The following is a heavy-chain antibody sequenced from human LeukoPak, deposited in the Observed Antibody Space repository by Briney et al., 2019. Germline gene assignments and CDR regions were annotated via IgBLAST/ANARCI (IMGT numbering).Heavy chain of an antibody. J-gene: IGHJ4*02. Sequence: SGGSLRLSCAASGFTFSSYSMNWVRQAPGKGLEWVSSISSSSSYIYYADSVKGRFTTSRDNAKNSLYLQMNSLRAEDTAVYYCAREDYYGSGSYLDYWGQGTLVTVSS. CDR3: AREDYYGSGSYLDY. CDR2: ISSSSSYI. V-gene: IGHV3-21*01. CDR1: GFTFSSYS. D-gene: IGHD3-10*01.